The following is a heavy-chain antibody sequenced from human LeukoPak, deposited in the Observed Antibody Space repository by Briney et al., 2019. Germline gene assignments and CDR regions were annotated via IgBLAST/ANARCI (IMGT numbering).Heavy chain of an antibody. D-gene: IGHD4-17*01. CDR3: ARVALDDYGDYAATYYWIDP. CDR1: GGSISSYY. J-gene: IGHJ5*02. CDR2: IYYSGST. V-gene: IGHV4-59*01. Sequence: SSETLSLTCTVSGGSISSYYWSWIRQPPGKGLEWIGYIYYSGSTNYNPSLKSRVTISVDTSKNQFSLKLSSVTAADTAVYYCARVALDDYGDYAATYYWIDPWGQGTLVTVSS.